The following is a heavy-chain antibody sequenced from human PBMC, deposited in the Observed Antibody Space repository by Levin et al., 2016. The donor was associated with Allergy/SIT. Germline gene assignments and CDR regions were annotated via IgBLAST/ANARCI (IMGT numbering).Heavy chain of an antibody. V-gene: IGHV4-34*01. D-gene: IGHD3-22*01. CDR2: INHSGST. CDR3: ARGRLEVVISLYYYYYGMDV. J-gene: IGHJ6*02. Sequence: PGKGLEWIGEINHSGSTNYNPSLKSRVTISVDTSKNQFSLKLSSVTAADTAVYYCARGRLEVVISLYYYYYGMDVWGQGTTVTVSS.